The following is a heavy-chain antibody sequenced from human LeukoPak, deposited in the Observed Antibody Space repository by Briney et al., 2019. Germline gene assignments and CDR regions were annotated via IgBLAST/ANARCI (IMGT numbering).Heavy chain of an antibody. V-gene: IGHV1-69*05. CDR1: GGTFSSYA. CDR3: ARDTGPRYSYGGVYMDV. CDR2: IIPIFGTA. J-gene: IGHJ6*04. Sequence: ASVTVSCKASGGTFSSYAISWVRQAPGQGLEWMGGIIPIFGTANYAQKFQGRVTITTDESTSTAYMELSSLRSEDTAVYYCARDTGPRYSYGGVYMDVWGKGTTVTVSS. D-gene: IGHD5-18*01.